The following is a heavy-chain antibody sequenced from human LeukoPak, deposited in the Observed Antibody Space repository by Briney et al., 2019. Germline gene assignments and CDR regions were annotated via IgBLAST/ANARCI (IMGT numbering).Heavy chain of an antibody. Sequence: PSETLSLTCTVSGGSISSYYWSWIRQPPGKGLEWIGYIYYSGSTNYNPSLKSRVTISVDTSKNQFSLKLSSVTAADTAVYYCARRVQIAVAGDYFDYWGQGTLVTVSS. CDR1: GGSISSYY. CDR2: IYYSGST. D-gene: IGHD6-19*01. J-gene: IGHJ4*02. CDR3: ARRVQIAVAGDYFDY. V-gene: IGHV4-59*08.